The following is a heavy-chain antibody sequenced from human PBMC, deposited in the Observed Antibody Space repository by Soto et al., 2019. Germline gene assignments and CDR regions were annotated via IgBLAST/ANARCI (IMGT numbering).Heavy chain of an antibody. CDR1: GFTFSSYG. V-gene: IGHV3-33*01. Sequence: GGSLRLSCAASGFTFSSYGMHWVRQAPGKGLEWVAVIWYDGSNKYYADSVKGRFTISRDNSKNTLYLQMNSLRAEDTAVYYCARDPADYYYYYMDVWGKGTTVTVSS. CDR2: IWYDGSNK. CDR3: ARDPADYYYYYMDV. J-gene: IGHJ6*03.